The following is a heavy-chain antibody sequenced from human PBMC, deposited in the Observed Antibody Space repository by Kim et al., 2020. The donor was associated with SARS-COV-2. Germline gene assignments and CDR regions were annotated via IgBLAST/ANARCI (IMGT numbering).Heavy chain of an antibody. Sequence: SHKSRVTISVDTSKNQFSLKLRSVTAADTAVYYCAREPYYCSGGSCYDYWGQGTLVTVSS. J-gene: IGHJ4*02. D-gene: IGHD2-15*01. V-gene: IGHV4-61*02. CDR3: AREPYYCSGGSCYDY.